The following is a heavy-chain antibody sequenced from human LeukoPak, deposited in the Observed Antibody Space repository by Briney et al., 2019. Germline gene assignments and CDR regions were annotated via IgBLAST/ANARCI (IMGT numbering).Heavy chain of an antibody. J-gene: IGHJ4*02. CDR2: VNPNTGGT. V-gene: IGHV1-2*02. Sequence: ASMKLSCKASGFTFTGYYFHWVRQAPGQGLEWMGWVNPNTGGTNYAQMFQGRVTMTRDTSISTAYMELSRLTSDDTAVYYCARDSFGGNWSLGCWGQGTLVTVSS. D-gene: IGHD4-23*01. CDR3: ARDSFGGNWSLGC. CDR1: GFTFTGYY.